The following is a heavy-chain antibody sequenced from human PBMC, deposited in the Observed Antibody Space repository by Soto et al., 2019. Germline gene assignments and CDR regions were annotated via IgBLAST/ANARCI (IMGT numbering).Heavy chain of an antibody. Sequence: GGSLRLSCAASGFTFSSYPISWVRQAPGEGLEWVSTISVSGATTYYADSVKGRFTISRDISKDTLYLQLNSLRVEDTAVYYCARGSSFDFWGQGTLVTVSS. J-gene: IGHJ4*02. CDR1: GFTFSSYP. V-gene: IGHV3-23*01. CDR2: ISVSGATT. CDR3: ARGSSFDF.